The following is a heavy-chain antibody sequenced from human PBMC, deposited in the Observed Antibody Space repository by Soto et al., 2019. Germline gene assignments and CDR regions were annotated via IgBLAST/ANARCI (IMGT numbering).Heavy chain of an antibody. CDR1: GFTFSSYA. CDR2: ISGSGGST. D-gene: IGHD4-17*01. CDR3: ANPSSTMTHVSAEYFQH. J-gene: IGHJ1*01. V-gene: IGHV3-23*01. Sequence: GGSLRLSCAASGFTFSSYALSWVRQAPGKGLEWVSAISGSGGSTYYADSVKGRFTISRDNSKNTLYLQMNSLRAEDTAVYYCANPSSTMTHVSAEYFQHPGPTTRVTLS.